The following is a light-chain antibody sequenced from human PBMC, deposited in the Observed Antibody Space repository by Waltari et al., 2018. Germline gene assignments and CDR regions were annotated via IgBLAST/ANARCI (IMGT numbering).Light chain of an antibody. Sequence: DIQMTQSPSTLSASVGDRVTITGRASQSINSWLAWYQQKPGKAPKLLIYAASNLVSGVPSRFSGSGSATEFTLTISGLQPDDFATYYCQQFDTNSSFGQGTKLEIK. CDR2: AAS. CDR1: QSINSW. J-gene: IGKJ2*01. CDR3: QQFDTNSS. V-gene: IGKV1-5*03.